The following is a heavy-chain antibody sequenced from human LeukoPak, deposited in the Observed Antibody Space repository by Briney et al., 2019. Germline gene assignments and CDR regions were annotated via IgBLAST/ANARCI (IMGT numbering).Heavy chain of an antibody. CDR1: GRTFSIYT. Sequence: SVKVSCKASGRTFSIYTISWVRQAPGQGLEWMGRIIPILGIANYAQKFQGRVTITADKSTSTAYMELSSLRSEDTAVYYCASQYYDSSGYYSLWGQGTLVTVSS. CDR3: ASQYYDSSGYYSL. V-gene: IGHV1-69*02. J-gene: IGHJ4*02. CDR2: IIPILGIA. D-gene: IGHD3-22*01.